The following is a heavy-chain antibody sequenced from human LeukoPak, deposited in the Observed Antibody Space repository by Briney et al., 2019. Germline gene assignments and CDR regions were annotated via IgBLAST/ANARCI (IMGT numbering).Heavy chain of an antibody. J-gene: IGHJ4*02. CDR2: ILHSGGT. V-gene: IGHV4-34*01. CDR1: CGSFSGYY. Sequence: SEPLSLTSGVYCGSFSGYYGSLVRQLPRKGLGWIGVILHSGGTNYNPSLKSRVPISVDTSKNQFSLELSSVTGADTAVYYRARGWTFTAPLGRVVGRSSRRGRYLDYWRQGTLVTVSS. D-gene: IGHD1-26*01. CDR3: ARGWTFTAPLGRVVGRSSRRGRYLDY.